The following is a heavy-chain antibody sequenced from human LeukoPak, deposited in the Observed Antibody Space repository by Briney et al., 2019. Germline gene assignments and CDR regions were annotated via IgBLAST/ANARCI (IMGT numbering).Heavy chain of an antibody. V-gene: IGHV1-8*01. CDR1: GYTFTSYD. Sequence: ASVKVSCKASGYTFTSYDINWVRQATGQGLEWMGWMNPNNGNTGYAQKFQGRITMTRNTSISTAYMELSSLRSEDTAVYYCARGLVLGGAIESNYWGQGSLVTVSS. D-gene: IGHD2/OR15-2a*01. J-gene: IGHJ4*02. CDR2: MNPNNGNT. CDR3: ARGLVLGGAIESNY.